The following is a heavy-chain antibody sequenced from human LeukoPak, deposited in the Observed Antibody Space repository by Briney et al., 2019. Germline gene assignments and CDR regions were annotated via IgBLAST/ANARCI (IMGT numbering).Heavy chain of an antibody. CDR3: AKDARVDTAMVLYTHFDY. CDR2: ISGSGGST. V-gene: IGHV3-23*01. CDR1: GFTFSRYA. D-gene: IGHD5-18*01. Sequence: WASLRLSCAASGFTFSRYAMSWVRQAPGQGLEWVSAISGSGGSTYYADSVKGRFTISRDNSKNTLYLQMNSLRAEDTAVYYCAKDARVDTAMVLYTHFDYWGQGTLVTVSS. J-gene: IGHJ4*02.